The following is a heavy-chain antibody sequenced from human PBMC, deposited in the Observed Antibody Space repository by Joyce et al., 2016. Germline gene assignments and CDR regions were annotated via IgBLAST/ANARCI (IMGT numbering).Heavy chain of an antibody. CDR1: GFSLSTSGVG. D-gene: IGHD6-25*01. Sequence: QVTLKESGPTLVKPTQTLTLTCTFSGFSLSTSGVGVGWIRQPPGKALEWLALIYWDDDKRYSSSLKSRITITKYTSKNQVVLTMTNMDPVDTATYYCAHAPATDRYYGMDVWGQGTTVTVSS. J-gene: IGHJ6*02. V-gene: IGHV2-5*02. CDR2: IYWDDDK. CDR3: AHAPATDRYYGMDV.